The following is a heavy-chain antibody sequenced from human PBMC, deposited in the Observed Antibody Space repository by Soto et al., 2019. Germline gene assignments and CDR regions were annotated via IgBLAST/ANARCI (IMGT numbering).Heavy chain of an antibody. CDR3: AMSIVVVTALDY. D-gene: IGHD2-21*02. Sequence: QVQLVQAGAEEKKPWASVKVSCKASGYTFTSYAMHWVRQAPGHRVEWMGWINAGNGNTKYSQKFQSRVTSTRDTSASTAYMELISLRPEAPAVYCAMSIVVVTALDYWGQGTLVTVSS. V-gene: IGHV1-3*05. CDR2: INAGNGNT. CDR1: GYTFTSYA. J-gene: IGHJ4*02.